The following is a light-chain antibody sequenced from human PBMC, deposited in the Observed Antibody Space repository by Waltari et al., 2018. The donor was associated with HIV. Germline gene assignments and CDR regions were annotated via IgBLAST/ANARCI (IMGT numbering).Light chain of an antibody. CDR2: EVS. CDR3: SSYTRSSTLYVV. V-gene: IGLV2-14*01. J-gene: IGLJ2*01. Sequence: QSALTQPASVSGSPGQSITISCTGTSSDVGGYNYVSWYQQHPGKAPKLMIYEVSNRPPGVSNRFSGSKSRNTASLTISGRQAEDQAYYYCSSYTRSSTLYVVFGGGTKLTVL. CDR1: SSDVGGYNY.